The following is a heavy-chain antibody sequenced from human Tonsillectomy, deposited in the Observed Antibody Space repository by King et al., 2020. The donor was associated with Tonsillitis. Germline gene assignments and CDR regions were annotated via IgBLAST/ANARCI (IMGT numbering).Heavy chain of an antibody. Sequence: VQLVESGGGLVQPGGSLRLSCAASGFTFSSYAMSWVRQAPGKGLEWVSAISGSGGSTYYADSVKGRFTISRDNSKNTLYLQMNSLRAEDTAVYYCAKAHRSITIFGVVYYFDYWGQGTLVTVSS. V-gene: IGHV3-23*04. CDR1: GFTFSSYA. J-gene: IGHJ4*02. CDR3: AKAHRSITIFGVVYYFDY. D-gene: IGHD3-3*01. CDR2: ISGSGGST.